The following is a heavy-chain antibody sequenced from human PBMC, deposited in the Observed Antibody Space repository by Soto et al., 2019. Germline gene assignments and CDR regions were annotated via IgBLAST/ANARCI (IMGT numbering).Heavy chain of an antibody. CDR1: GFTFSSYS. J-gene: IGHJ4*02. Sequence: GGSLRLSCAASGFTFSSYSMNWVRQAPGKGLEWVSYISSSSSTIYYADSVKGRFTISRDNAKNSLYLQMNSLRDEDTAVYYCARGERITMIVVVQPVDYWGQGTLVTVSS. CDR2: ISSSSSTI. D-gene: IGHD3-22*01. CDR3: ARGERITMIVVVQPVDY. V-gene: IGHV3-48*02.